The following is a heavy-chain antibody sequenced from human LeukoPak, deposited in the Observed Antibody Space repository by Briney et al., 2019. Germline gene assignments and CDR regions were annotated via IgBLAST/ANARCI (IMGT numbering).Heavy chain of an antibody. Sequence: GASVKVSCKASGGTFISYAISWVRQAPGQGLEWMGGIIPIFGTANYAQKFQGRVTITADESTSTAYMELSSLRSEDTAVYYCARDYGDYPNWFDPWGQGTLVTVSS. CDR3: ARDYGDYPNWFDP. J-gene: IGHJ5*02. D-gene: IGHD4-17*01. V-gene: IGHV1-69*13. CDR1: GGTFISYA. CDR2: IIPIFGTA.